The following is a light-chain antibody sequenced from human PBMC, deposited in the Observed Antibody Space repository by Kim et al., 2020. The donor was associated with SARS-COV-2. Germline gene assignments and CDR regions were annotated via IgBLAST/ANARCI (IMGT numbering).Light chain of an antibody. CDR2: TAS. CDR1: QDISRY. CDR3: QQTYSASRT. V-gene: IGKV1-39*01. Sequence: DIQMTQSPSSLSASVGDRVTITCRASQDISRYLNWYQQKPGKAPKLLIYTASSLQSGVPSRFTGSGSETDFTLTISSLQPEDFATYSCQQTYSASRTFGQGTKVHIK. J-gene: IGKJ1*01.